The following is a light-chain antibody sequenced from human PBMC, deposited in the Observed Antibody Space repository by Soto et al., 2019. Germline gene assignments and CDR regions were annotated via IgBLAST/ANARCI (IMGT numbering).Light chain of an antibody. CDR2: DVS. J-gene: IGLJ2*01. CDR1: SSDVGGYNY. CDR3: SSHKRRSTLI. V-gene: IGLV2-14*03. Sequence: QSALTQPASVSGSPGQWITISCTGTSSDVGGYNYVSWYQQHPGKAPKLMIYDVSNRPSGVSNRFSGSKSGNTATLTISGLKAEDEADYYCSSHKRRSTLIFGGGTKLTVL.